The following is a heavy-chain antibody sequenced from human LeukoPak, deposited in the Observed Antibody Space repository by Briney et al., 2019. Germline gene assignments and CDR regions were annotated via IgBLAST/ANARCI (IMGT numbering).Heavy chain of an antibody. CDR1: GFTFSSYS. V-gene: IGHV3-21*01. D-gene: IGHD2-2*01. CDR2: ISSSSYI. Sequence: PGGSLRLSCAASGFTFSSYSMNWVRQAPGKGLEWVSSISSSSYIYYADSVKGRFTISRDNAKNSLYLQMNSLRAEDTAVYYCARALGVVVPAAPYWGQGTLVTVSS. CDR3: ARALGVVVPAAPY. J-gene: IGHJ4*02.